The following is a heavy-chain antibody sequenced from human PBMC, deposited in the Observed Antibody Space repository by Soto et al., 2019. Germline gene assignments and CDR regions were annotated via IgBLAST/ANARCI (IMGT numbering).Heavy chain of an antibody. CDR1: GFMFGSYW. V-gene: IGHV3-7*03. Sequence: GGSLSLSCPASGFMFGSYWMTWVRPGPGKGLQWVANIERYGSEKYYVDSVKGRFTISRDNADNSVFLDMNNLRVDDTAIYYCARVRATDYEIDYWGQGTLVTVSS. D-gene: IGHD4-17*01. J-gene: IGHJ4*02. CDR3: ARVRATDYEIDY. CDR2: IERYGSEK.